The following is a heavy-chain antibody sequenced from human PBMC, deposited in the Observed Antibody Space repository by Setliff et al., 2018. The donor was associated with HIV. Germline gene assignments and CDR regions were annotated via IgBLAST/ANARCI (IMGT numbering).Heavy chain of an antibody. CDR2: IGSSNHGI. V-gene: IGHV3-48*04. J-gene: IGHJ4*01. CDR3: ASFFGDYGY. Sequence: PGGSLRLSCAASGFNFKTYGMTWVRQAPGKGLDWVAHIGSSNHGIHYTASVRGRFTVSRDNANNLSFLEMNNLRVEDTAVYYCASFFGDYGYWGHGTQVTVSS. CDR1: GFNFKTYG. D-gene: IGHD3-10*01.